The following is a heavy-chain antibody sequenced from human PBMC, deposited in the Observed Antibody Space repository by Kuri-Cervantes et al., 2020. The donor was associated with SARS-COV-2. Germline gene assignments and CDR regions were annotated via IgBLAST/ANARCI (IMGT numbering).Heavy chain of an antibody. CDR2: IRYDGSNK. Sequence: GESLKISCAASGFTFSSYGLHWVRQAPGKGLEWVAFIRYDGSNKYYADSVKGRFTISRDNSKNTLYLQMNSLRAEDTALYYCARDLSYLGMEDYWGQGTLVTVSS. CDR1: GFTFSSYG. D-gene: IGHD7-27*01. J-gene: IGHJ4*02. CDR3: ARDLSYLGMEDY. V-gene: IGHV3-30*02.